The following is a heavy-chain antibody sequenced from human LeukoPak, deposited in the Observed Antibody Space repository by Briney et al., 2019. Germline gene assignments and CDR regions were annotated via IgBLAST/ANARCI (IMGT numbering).Heavy chain of an antibody. CDR2: MSHSGST. CDR1: GDSISSGDYY. V-gene: IGHV4-30-4*01. D-gene: IGHD2-15*01. Sequence: SETLSLTCIVTGDSISSGDYYWSWIRQPPGKGLEWIGYMSHSGSTYYNPSLKSRVIMSVDTSKNQFSLKLSSVTAADTAVYYCARYCSGGSCYSGDAFDIWGQGTMVTVSS. J-gene: IGHJ3*02. CDR3: ARYCSGGSCYSGDAFDI.